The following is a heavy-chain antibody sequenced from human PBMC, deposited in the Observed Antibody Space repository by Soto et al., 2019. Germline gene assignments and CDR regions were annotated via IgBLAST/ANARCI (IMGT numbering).Heavy chain of an antibody. Sequence: QVQLQQWGAGLLKPSETLSLTCAVYGGSFSGYYWSWIRQPPGKGLEWIGEINHSGSTNYNPSLKSRVTISVDTFKNQFSLKLSSVTAADTAVYYCARAGPAYSSSRRAFDIWGQGTMVTVSS. J-gene: IGHJ3*02. CDR1: GGSFSGYY. CDR2: INHSGST. D-gene: IGHD6-6*01. CDR3: ARAGPAYSSSRRAFDI. V-gene: IGHV4-34*01.